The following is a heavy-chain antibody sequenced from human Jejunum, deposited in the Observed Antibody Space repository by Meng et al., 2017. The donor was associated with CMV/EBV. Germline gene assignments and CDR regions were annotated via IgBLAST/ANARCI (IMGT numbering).Heavy chain of an antibody. Sequence: GQVVQSGAEVKKPGASVKVSCKASGYTFTSYDINWVRQGTGQGLEWMGRINPNNGGANYAQQFQGRVTMTTDTSISTAYMELSRLRSDDTAVYYCARDLSGYYSFVDYWGQGTLVTVSS. D-gene: IGHD3-22*01. J-gene: IGHJ4*02. CDR1: GYTFTSYD. CDR2: INPNNGGA. V-gene: IGHV1-2*06. CDR3: ARDLSGYYSFVDY.